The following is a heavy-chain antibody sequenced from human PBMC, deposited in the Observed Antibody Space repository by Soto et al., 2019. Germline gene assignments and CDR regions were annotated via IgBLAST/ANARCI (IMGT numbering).Heavy chain of an antibody. CDR2: IYSGGTT. CDR3: ARGSLY. Sequence: PGGSLRLSCAASGFTVSSIYMTWVRQAPGKGLEWVSVIYSGGTTHYADSVKGRFTISRDNSKNTVYLQMNSLRADDTAVYYCARGSLYWGQGTLVTVSS. CDR1: GFTVSSIY. J-gene: IGHJ4*01. V-gene: IGHV3-66*01.